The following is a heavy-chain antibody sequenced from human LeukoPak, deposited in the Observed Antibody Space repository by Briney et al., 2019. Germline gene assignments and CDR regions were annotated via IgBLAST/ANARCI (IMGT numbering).Heavy chain of an antibody. CDR3: ARDGREFRMDEPWLDH. CDR2: ISWNSATI. V-gene: IGHV3-9*01. J-gene: IGHJ4*02. CDR1: GFTFDTYA. Sequence: PGGSLRLSCAASGFTFDTYAMHWVRQGPGKGLEWVSGISWNSATITYADSVQGRFTISRDNAKNLLYPQINSLRGEDTALYYCARDGREFRMDEPWLDHWGQGTLVSVSS. D-gene: IGHD1-14*01.